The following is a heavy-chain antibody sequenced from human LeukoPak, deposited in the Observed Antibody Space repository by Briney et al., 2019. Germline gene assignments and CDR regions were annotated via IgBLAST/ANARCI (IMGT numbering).Heavy chain of an antibody. CDR1: GGSISSSSYY. Sequence: PSETLSLTCTVSGGSISSSSYYWGWIRQPPGKGLEWIGSIYYSGSTYYNPSLKSRVTISVDTSKNQFSLKLSSVTAADTAGYYCARHALDIVVVVAAPTGEAFDIWGQGTMVTVSS. D-gene: IGHD2-15*01. CDR3: ARHALDIVVVVAAPTGEAFDI. J-gene: IGHJ3*02. CDR2: IYYSGST. V-gene: IGHV4-39*01.